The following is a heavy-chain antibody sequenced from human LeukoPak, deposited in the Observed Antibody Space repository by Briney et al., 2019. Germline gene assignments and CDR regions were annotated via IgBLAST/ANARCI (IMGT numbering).Heavy chain of an antibody. CDR1: GFTFSSYS. V-gene: IGHV3-23*01. Sequence: GGSLRLSCAASGFTFSSYSMNWVRQAPGKGLEWVSAISGSGGSTYYADSVKGRFTISRDNSKNRLSLQRNSLKAEDTAVYYCAKDRSKVLLWFGELSLRTDAFDIWGQGKMVTVSS. J-gene: IGHJ3*02. CDR2: ISGSGGST. CDR3: AKDRSKVLLWFGELSLRTDAFDI. D-gene: IGHD3-10*01.